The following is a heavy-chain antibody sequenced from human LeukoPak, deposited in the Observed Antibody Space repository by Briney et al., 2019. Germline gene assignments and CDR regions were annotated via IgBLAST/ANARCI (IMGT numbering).Heavy chain of an antibody. V-gene: IGHV3-48*03. CDR1: GFSFSSYE. Sequence: QPGGSLRLSCAASGFSFSSYEMNWVRRAPGKGLEWVSYISSSGSAIFYADSVKGRFTISRDNAKNSLFLQMNSLRAEDTAFYYCASKGGFDDWGQGTLVTVSS. J-gene: IGHJ4*02. CDR3: ASKGGFDD. D-gene: IGHD2-15*01. CDR2: ISSSGSAI.